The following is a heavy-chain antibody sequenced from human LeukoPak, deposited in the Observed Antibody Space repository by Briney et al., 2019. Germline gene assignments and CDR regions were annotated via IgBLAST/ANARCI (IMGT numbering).Heavy chain of an antibody. Sequence: SETLSLTCTVSGASICSGGYLWGWIRQQPWKGLEWMGYFFYSGSTYYNLSLKSRVTISVDTSKNQISLKLSSVTAADTAVYYCARAPGGAYTAYYFDYWGQGTLVTVSS. CDR3: ARAPGGAYTAYYFDY. CDR1: GASICSGGYL. CDR2: FFYSGST. V-gene: IGHV4-31*03. J-gene: IGHJ4*02. D-gene: IGHD5-24*01.